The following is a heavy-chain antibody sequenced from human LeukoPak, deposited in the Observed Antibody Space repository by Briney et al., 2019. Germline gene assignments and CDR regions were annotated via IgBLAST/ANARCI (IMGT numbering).Heavy chain of an antibody. Sequence: GRSLRLSCAASGFTFSSYGMHWVRQAPGKGLEWVAMIKQTASETHYVDSVRGRFSISRDSAKSSLYLQMNSLKADDTAVYYCASLDTALIQTGGYWGQGTLVTVSS. CDR2: IKQTASET. D-gene: IGHD5-18*01. J-gene: IGHJ4*02. CDR3: ASLDTALIQTGGY. CDR1: GFTFSSYG. V-gene: IGHV3-7*01.